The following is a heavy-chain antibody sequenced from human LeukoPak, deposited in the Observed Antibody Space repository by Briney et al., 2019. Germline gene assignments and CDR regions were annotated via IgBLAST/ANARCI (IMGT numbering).Heavy chain of an antibody. CDR3: ARDPPLRHYDILTGYRGLAPGYAFDI. D-gene: IGHD3-9*01. V-gene: IGHV4-34*01. CDR2: INHSGST. J-gene: IGHJ3*02. CDR1: GXSFSGYY. Sequence: SETLSLTCAVYGXSFSGYYWSWIRQPPGKGLEWIGEINHSGSTNYNPSLKSRVTISVDTSKNQFSLKLSSVTAADTAVYYCARDPPLRHYDILTGYRGLAPGYAFDIWGQGTMVTVSS.